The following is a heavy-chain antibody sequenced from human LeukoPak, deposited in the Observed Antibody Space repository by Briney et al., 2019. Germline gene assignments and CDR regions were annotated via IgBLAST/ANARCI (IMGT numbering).Heavy chain of an antibody. CDR3: ARGVRGIAARRNNWFDP. D-gene: IGHD6-6*01. V-gene: IGHV4-34*01. CDR2: INHSGST. J-gene: IGHJ5*02. Sequence: KPSETLSLTCAFYGGSFSGYYWSWLRQPPGNGLEWIGEINHSGSTNYNPSLKSRLTISVDTSKNQFSLKLSAVTAADTAVYYCARGVRGIAARRNNWFDPWGQGTLVTVSS. CDR1: GGSFSGYY.